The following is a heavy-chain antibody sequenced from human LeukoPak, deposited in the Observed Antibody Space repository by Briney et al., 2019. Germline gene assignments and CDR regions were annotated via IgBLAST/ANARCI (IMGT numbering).Heavy chain of an antibody. Sequence: PSETLSLTCAVYGGSFSGWYWSWIRQPPGKGLEWIGEINHSGSTNYNPSLKSRVTISVDTSKNQYSLNLRSVTAADTAVYYCAKTESTAAAGTAWGQGTLVTVSS. CDR3: AKTESTAAAGTA. CDR1: GGSFSGWY. J-gene: IGHJ5*02. D-gene: IGHD6-13*01. V-gene: IGHV4-34*01. CDR2: INHSGST.